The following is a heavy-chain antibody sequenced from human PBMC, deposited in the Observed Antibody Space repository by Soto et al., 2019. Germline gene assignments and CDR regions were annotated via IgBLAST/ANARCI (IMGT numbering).Heavy chain of an antibody. CDR1: GFTFSSYA. CDR3: ARDLNFYSSGWYSGYYYYGMDV. D-gene: IGHD6-19*01. CDR2: ISYDGSNK. V-gene: IGHV3-30-3*01. J-gene: IGHJ6*02. Sequence: SLRLCCAASGFTFSSYAMHWVGQAPGKGMEWAAFISYDGSNKYYADSVKGRFTISGDNSKNTLYLQMNSLRAEDTAVYYCARDLNFYSSGWYSGYYYYGMDVWGQGTTVTVSS.